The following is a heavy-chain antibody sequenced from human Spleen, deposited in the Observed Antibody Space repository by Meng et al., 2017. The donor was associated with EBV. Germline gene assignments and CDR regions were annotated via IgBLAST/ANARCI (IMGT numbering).Heavy chain of an antibody. CDR2: MNPNSGNT. J-gene: IGHJ4*02. CDR3: STYGGTDFDY. V-gene: IGHV1-8*01. D-gene: IGHD4-23*01. CDR1: GYSFTNYE. Sequence: LVYSVDGGKKPGASVKVSVKGSGYSFTNYEINWVRQATGQGLEWMGWMNPNSGNTGAAQKFQGRVNNTRNTSISTAYMELSSLKSEDTAVYYCSTYGGTDFDYWGLGTLVTVSS.